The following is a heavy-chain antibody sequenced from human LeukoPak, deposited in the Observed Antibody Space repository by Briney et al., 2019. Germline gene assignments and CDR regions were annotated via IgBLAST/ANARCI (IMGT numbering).Heavy chain of an antibody. Sequence: GGSLRLSCAASGFTFSSYSMNWVRQAPGKGLEWVSYISSSSSTIYYADSVKGRFTISRDNAKNSLYLQMNSLRAEDMALYYCAKGLGAYDSSGLDYWGQGTLVTVSS. J-gene: IGHJ4*02. CDR3: AKGLGAYDSSGLDY. V-gene: IGHV3-48*04. D-gene: IGHD3-22*01. CDR1: GFTFSSYS. CDR2: ISSSSSTI.